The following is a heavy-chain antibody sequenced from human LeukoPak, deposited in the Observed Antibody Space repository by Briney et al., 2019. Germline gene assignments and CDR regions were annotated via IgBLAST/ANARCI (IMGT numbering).Heavy chain of an antibody. Sequence: ASVKVSCKTSGFSFTYFFTGYYIHWVRQAPGQGLEWLGWINTYTGTTDYAQRFQGRVTMTTDTSTTTLYLDLISLRSDATAVYYCARYARGVRWYLDSWGQGTLVTVSS. CDR2: INTYTGTT. J-gene: IGHJ4*02. CDR1: GFSFTYFFTGYY. D-gene: IGHD4-23*01. V-gene: IGHV1-2*02. CDR3: ARYARGVRWYLDS.